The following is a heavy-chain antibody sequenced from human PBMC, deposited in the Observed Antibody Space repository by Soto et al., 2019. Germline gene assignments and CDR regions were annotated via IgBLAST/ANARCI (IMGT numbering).Heavy chain of an antibody. CDR1: GGTFSRYA. J-gene: IGHJ3*02. CDR2: IIPIFGTA. D-gene: IGHD3-22*01. Sequence: AXXVKVSCKASGGTFSRYAISWVRQAPGQGLEWMGGIIPIFGTANYAQKFQGRVTITADESTSTAYMELSSLRSEDTAVYYCARDNDSSGYDAFDIWGQGTMVTVSS. CDR3: ARDNDSSGYDAFDI. V-gene: IGHV1-69*13.